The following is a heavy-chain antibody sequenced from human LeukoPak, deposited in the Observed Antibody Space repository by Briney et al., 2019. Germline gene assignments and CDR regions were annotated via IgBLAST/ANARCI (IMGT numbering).Heavy chain of an antibody. D-gene: IGHD6-13*01. J-gene: IGHJ5*02. CDR2: IKQDGSEK. CDR1: GFTFSNYW. V-gene: IGHV3-7*01. CDR3: AREISSWYRTEGRFDP. Sequence: PGGSLRLSCAPSGFTFSNYWMSWVRQAPGKGLEWVANIKQDGSEKYYVDSVRGRFTISRDNAKNSLYLQMNSLRAEDTAMYYCAREISSWYRTEGRFDPWGQGTLVTVSS.